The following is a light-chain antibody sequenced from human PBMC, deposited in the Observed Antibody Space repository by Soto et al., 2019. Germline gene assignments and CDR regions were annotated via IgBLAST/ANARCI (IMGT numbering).Light chain of an antibody. V-gene: IGKV3-20*01. CDR1: QSVSSSY. CDR2: GAS. Sequence: EIVLTPSPGTLSLSPGEGATLSCRASQSVSSSYLAWYQQKPGQAPRLLIYGASSRATGIPDRFSGSGSGTDFPLTISRLEPEDFAVYYCQQYGSSPTFGQGTRLEIK. CDR3: QQYGSSPT. J-gene: IGKJ5*01.